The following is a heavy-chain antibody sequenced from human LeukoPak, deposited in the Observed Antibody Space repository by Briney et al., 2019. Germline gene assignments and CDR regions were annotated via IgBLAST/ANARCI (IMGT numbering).Heavy chain of an antibody. D-gene: IGHD6-19*01. CDR2: IRYDGNNK. V-gene: IGHV3-30*02. J-gene: IGHJ4*02. CDR3: AKDRWGAVASFDY. Sequence: GGSLRLSRAASGFPFSDYVMHWVRQAPGKGLEWVAVIRYDGNNKYYADSVKGRFTISRDNSKNMLYLQMNSLGTEDTAVYYCAKDRWGAVASFDYWGQGTLVTVSS. CDR1: GFPFSDYV.